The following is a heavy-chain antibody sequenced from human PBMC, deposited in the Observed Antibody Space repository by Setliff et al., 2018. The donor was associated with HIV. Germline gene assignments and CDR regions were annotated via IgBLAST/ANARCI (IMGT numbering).Heavy chain of an antibody. CDR2: IYHSGST. CDR1: GYSISSGYY. CDR3: ARGRNFRDIRDSLFDL. D-gene: IGHD2-15*01. V-gene: IGHV4-38-2*01. J-gene: IGHJ4*02. Sequence: SETLSLTCAVSGYSISSGYYWGWIRQPPGKGLEWIGSIYHSGSTYYNPSLKSRVTTSVDTSKNQFSLKLSSVTAADTAVYYCARGRNFRDIRDSLFDLWGQGTLVTVSS.